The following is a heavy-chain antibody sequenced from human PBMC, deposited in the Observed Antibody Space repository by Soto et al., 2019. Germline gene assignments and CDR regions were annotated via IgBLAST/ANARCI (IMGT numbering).Heavy chain of an antibody. J-gene: IGHJ4*02. CDR1: GGSISSYY. V-gene: IGHV4-59*01. D-gene: IGHD5-18*01. CDR2: IYYSGST. CDR3: ARDNGYSYGYNLDH. Sequence: QVQLQESGPGLVKPSETLSLTCTVSGGSISSYYWSWIRQPPGKGLEWIGYIYYSGSTNYNPSLMSRVTISVDTSKNQFSLKLTSVTAADTAVYYCARDNGYSYGYNLDHWGQGTLVTVSS.